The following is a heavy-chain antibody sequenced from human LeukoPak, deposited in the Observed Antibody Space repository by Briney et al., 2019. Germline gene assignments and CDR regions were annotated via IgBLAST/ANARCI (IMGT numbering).Heavy chain of an antibody. D-gene: IGHD3-22*01. CDR2: INRDASEK. CDR3: ARDATPYDSSGYYDAIDI. CDR1: GFIFSNYG. Sequence: PGGSLRLSCAASGFIFSNYGMHWVRQAPGKGLEWVAKINRDASEKYYVDSVKGRFTISRDNAKNSLYLLLNSLRAEDTAVYHCARDATPYDSSGYYDAIDIWGQGTMVTVSS. V-gene: IGHV3-7*01. J-gene: IGHJ3*02.